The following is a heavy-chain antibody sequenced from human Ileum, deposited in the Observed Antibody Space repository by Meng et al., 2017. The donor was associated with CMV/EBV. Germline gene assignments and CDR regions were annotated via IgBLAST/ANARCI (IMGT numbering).Heavy chain of an antibody. Sequence: LQCSGPGLRKPSQTLSLTCTVSGGSIGSDDSWSRLRQPAGKGLEWIGRISTGGSTSYNPSLKSRVALSLDTSKNQFSLRLSSVTAADTAIYYCSRDILIGYIRHNYFDPWGQGTLVTVSS. CDR2: ISTGGST. J-gene: IGHJ5*02. CDR1: GGSIGSDDS. D-gene: IGHD3-9*01. CDR3: SRDILIGYIRHNYFDP. V-gene: IGHV4-61*02.